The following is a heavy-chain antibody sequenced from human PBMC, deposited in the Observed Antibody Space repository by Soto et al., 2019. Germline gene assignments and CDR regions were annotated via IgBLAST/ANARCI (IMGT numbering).Heavy chain of an antibody. V-gene: IGHV1-2*02. J-gene: IGHJ3*02. Sequence: GASGKVSCKASGYTFTGHYMHWVRQAPGQGLEWMGWINPNSGGTNYAQKFQGRVTMTRDTSISTAYMELSRLRSDDTAVYYCARPGVVAATSLEAFDIWGQGTMVTVSS. CDR3: ARPGVVAATSLEAFDI. CDR1: GYTFTGHY. D-gene: IGHD2-15*01. CDR2: INPNSGGT.